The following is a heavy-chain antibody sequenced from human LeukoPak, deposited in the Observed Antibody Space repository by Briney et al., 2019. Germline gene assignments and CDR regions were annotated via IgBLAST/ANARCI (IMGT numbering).Heavy chain of an antibody. V-gene: IGHV4-34*01. CDR1: GGSFSGYY. CDR2: INHSGST. Sequence: SETLSLTCDVYGGSFSGYYWTWIRQPPGKGLEWIGEINHSGSTNYNPSLKSRVTISVDTSKNQFSLKLSSVTAADTAVYYRARRGFGFGVSKMGGWFDPWGQGTLVTVSS. J-gene: IGHJ5*02. D-gene: IGHD3-3*01. CDR3: ARRGFGFGVSKMGGWFDP.